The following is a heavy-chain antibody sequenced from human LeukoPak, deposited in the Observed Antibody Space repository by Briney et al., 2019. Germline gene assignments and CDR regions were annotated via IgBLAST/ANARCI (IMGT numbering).Heavy chain of an antibody. D-gene: IGHD3-22*01. CDR3: ARPYYYDSSGYYRYYYGMDV. V-gene: IGHV3-13*04. Sequence: GGSLRLSCAASGFTFSRYDMHWVRQATGKGLEWISAIGVAGDTYYPGSVKGRFTISRENAKNSLYLQMNSLRAEDTAVYYCARPYYYDSSGYYRYYYGMDVWGQGTTVTVSS. CDR2: IGVAGDT. J-gene: IGHJ6*02. CDR1: GFTFSRYD.